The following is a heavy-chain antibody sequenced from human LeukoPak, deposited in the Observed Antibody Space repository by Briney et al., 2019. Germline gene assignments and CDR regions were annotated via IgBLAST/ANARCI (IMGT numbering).Heavy chain of an antibody. J-gene: IGHJ6*03. D-gene: IGHD1-20*01. Sequence: RGSLRLSRAPSRFTASSKYMSTVRQAPGKGLEWGSVFYSGGSTYSADSVKGRFTISRDNSKNTRYLQMNSLRADDTAVHYCARDLHINGTYRDYYFMDVWGKGTTVTVSS. CDR1: RFTASSKY. V-gene: IGHV3-53*01. CDR2: FYSGGST. CDR3: ARDLHINGTYRDYYFMDV.